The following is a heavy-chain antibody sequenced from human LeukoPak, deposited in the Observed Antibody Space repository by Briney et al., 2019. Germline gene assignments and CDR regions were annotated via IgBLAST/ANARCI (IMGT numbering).Heavy chain of an antibody. J-gene: IGHJ6*02. V-gene: IGHV3-21*01. CDR3: ARDTDSGSYRVYCYGMDV. CDR1: GFTFSSYS. D-gene: IGHD1-26*01. Sequence: GGSLRLSCAASGFTFSSYSMNWVRQAPGKGLERVSSISSSSSYIYYADSVKGRFTISRDNAKNSLYLQMNSLRAEDTAVYYCARDTDSGSYRVYCYGMDVWGQGTTVTVSS. CDR2: ISSSSSYI.